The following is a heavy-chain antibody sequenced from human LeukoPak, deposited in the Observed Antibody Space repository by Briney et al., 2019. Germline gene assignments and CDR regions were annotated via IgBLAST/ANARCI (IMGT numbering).Heavy chain of an antibody. CDR1: GFSFSTYG. CDR2: IWQDGNGK. J-gene: IGHJ4*02. CDR3: ARGGPTTVTTPRDLDFDY. V-gene: IGHV3-33*01. D-gene: IGHD4-17*01. Sequence: GGSLRLSCAASGFSFSTYGMHWVRQAPGKGLEWVAVIWQDGNGKYYADSVKGRFTISRDNSKNTLYLQMNSLKVEDTTVYYCARGGPTTVTTPRDLDFDYWGLGTLVTVSS.